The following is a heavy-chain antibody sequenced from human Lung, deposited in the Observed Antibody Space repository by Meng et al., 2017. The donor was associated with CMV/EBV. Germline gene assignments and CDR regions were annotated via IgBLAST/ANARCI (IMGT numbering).Heavy chain of an antibody. CDR1: GFTFRSYA. Sequence: EVQLLESGGGLVQPGGSLSLSCVASGFTFRSYAMTWVRQAPGKGLEWVSATSTTGADTYYTGSVQGRFTISRDNSGNTLFLQMNSLRVEDTAVHYCARNKEPFDYWGQGALVTVSS. CDR3: ARNKEPFDY. CDR2: TSTTGADT. V-gene: IGHV3-23*01. J-gene: IGHJ4*02. D-gene: IGHD1/OR15-1a*01.